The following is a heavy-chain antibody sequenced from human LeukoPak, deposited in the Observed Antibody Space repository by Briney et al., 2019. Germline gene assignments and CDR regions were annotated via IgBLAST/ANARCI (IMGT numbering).Heavy chain of an antibody. CDR3: ARDLFYSVSGTYYNVGRVFNY. J-gene: IGHJ4*02. Sequence: GASVKVSCKASGYTFTGYYIHWVRQAPGQGLEWMGWINPNSGGTNYAQNFQGRVTMTRDTSITTAYMELTSLRSDDTAVYYCARDLFYSVSGTYYNVGRVFNYWGQGTLVTVSS. D-gene: IGHD3-10*01. V-gene: IGHV1-2*02. CDR1: GYTFTGYY. CDR2: INPNSGGT.